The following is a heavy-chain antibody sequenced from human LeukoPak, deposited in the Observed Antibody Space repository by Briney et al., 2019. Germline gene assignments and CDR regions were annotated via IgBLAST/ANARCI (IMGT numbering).Heavy chain of an antibody. Sequence: ASVKVSCKASGYTFTSYAMHWVRQAPGQRLEWMGWINAGNGNTKYSQKFQGRVTITRDTSASTAYMELSSLRSDDTAVYYCARGDVGATTDFDYWGQGTLVTVSS. J-gene: IGHJ4*02. CDR3: ARGDVGATTDFDY. CDR1: GYTFTSYA. V-gene: IGHV1-3*01. CDR2: INAGNGNT. D-gene: IGHD1-26*01.